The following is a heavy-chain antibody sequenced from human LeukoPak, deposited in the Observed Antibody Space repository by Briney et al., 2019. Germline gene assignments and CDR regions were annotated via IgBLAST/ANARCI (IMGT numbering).Heavy chain of an antibody. V-gene: IGHV4-59*08. CDR1: GGPTSTYY. CDR3: ARSQQWLVLDY. Sequence: SETLSLTCTVSGGPTSTYYWSWIRQPPGKGLEWIGYIYYSGTTNYNPSLKSRVTISVDTSKNQFSLKLSSVTAADTAVYYCARSQQWLVLDYWGQGTLVTVSS. J-gene: IGHJ4*02. CDR2: IYYSGTT. D-gene: IGHD6-19*01.